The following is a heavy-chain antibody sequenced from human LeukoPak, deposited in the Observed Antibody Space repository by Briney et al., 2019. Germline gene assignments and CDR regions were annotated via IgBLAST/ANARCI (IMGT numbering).Heavy chain of an antibody. Sequence: GESLKISCQASGYSFTSQWIGWVRQMPGKGPEWMGIIYPDDSDTRYSPSFQGQVTISADKYISTAYLQWSSLKASDSAMYYCARHGKYYSGSHYFDFWGQGTLITVSS. J-gene: IGHJ4*02. D-gene: IGHD6-19*01. CDR2: IYPDDSDT. CDR3: ARHGKYYSGSHYFDF. V-gene: IGHV5-51*01. CDR1: GYSFTSQW.